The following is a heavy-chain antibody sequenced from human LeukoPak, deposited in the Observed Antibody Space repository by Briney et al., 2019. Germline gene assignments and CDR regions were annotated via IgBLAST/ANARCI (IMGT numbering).Heavy chain of an antibody. J-gene: IGHJ4*02. D-gene: IGHD2-2*02. CDR3: ARGGYCSSTSCYKALFFDF. CDR2: IYYSGST. CDR1: GGSISSYY. Sequence: SETLSLTCTVSGGSISSYYWSWIRQRPGKGLEWIGYIYYSGSTNYNPSVKSRVTISVDTSKNQFSLKLSSVTAADTAVYYCARGGYCSSTSCYKALFFDFWGQGTLVTVSS. V-gene: IGHV4-59*01.